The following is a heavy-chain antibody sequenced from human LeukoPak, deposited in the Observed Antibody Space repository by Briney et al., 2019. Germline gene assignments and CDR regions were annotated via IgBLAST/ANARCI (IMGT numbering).Heavy chain of an antibody. D-gene: IGHD6-13*01. Sequence: PSETLSLTCTVSGGSVSSGSYYWSWIRQPPGKGLEWIGYIYYSGSTNYNPSLKSRVTISVDTSKNQFSLKLSSVTAADTAVYYCARARGNRLAAARLDYWGQGTLVTVSS. J-gene: IGHJ4*02. CDR1: GGSVSSGSYY. CDR2: IYYSGST. V-gene: IGHV4-61*01. CDR3: ARARGNRLAAARLDY.